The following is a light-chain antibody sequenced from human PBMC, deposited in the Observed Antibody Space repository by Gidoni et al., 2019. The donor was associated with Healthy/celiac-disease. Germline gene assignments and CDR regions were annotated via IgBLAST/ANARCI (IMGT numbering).Light chain of an antibody. V-gene: IGLV2-11*01. CDR2: DVS. CDR1: SSDVGVYNY. J-gene: IGLJ2*01. CDR3: CSHADSYTVL. Sequence: QSALTQPRSVSGSPGQSVTISCTGTSSDVGVYNYVSWYQQHPGKAPKVMIYDVSKRPSGVPDRFSGSKSGNTASLTISGLQAEDEADYYCCSHADSYTVLFGGGTKLTVL.